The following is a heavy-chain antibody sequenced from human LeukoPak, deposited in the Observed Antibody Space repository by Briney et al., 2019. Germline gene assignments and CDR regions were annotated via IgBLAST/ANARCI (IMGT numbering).Heavy chain of an antibody. CDR3: AKVRIRQLVLAFDY. V-gene: IGHV3-23*01. CDR2: ISGSGGST. J-gene: IGHJ4*02. CDR1: GFTFSSYA. Sequence: GGSLRLSCAASGFTFSSYAMSWVRQAPGKGLEWVSAISGSGGSTYYADSVKGRFTVSRDNSKNTLYLQMNSLRAEDTAVYYCAKVRIRQLVLAFDYWGQGTLVTVSS. D-gene: IGHD6-13*01.